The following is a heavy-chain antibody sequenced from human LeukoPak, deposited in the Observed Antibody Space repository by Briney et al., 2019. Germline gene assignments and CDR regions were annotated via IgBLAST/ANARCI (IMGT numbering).Heavy chain of an antibody. CDR2: ISSSSSYI. CDR3: ARGGQPYYYYYMDV. J-gene: IGHJ6*03. Sequence: PGGSLRLSCAASGFTFSSYSMNWVRQAPGKGLEWVSSISSSSSYIYYADSVKGRFTISRDNAKNSLYLQMNSLRAEDTAVYYCARGGQPYYYYYMDVWGKGTTVTASS. CDR1: GFTFSSYS. V-gene: IGHV3-21*01.